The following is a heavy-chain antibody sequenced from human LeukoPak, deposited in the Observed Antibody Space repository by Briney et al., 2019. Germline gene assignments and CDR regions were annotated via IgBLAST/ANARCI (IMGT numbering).Heavy chain of an antibody. CDR1: GFDFSKYG. V-gene: IGHV3-30*03. CDR2: ISYDGGNK. Sequence: PGMSLRLSCAASGFDFSKYGINWVRQAPGKGLEWVAVISYDGGNKYFAESVMGRFTISKDNSKNTVYLQMNSLRTEDTAVYCCARAGIGNALAYWGQGTQVTVSS. J-gene: IGHJ4*02. D-gene: IGHD2-2*01. CDR3: ARAGIGNALAY.